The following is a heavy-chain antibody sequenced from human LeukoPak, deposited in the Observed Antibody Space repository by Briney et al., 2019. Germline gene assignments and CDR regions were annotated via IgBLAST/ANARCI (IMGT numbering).Heavy chain of an antibody. V-gene: IGHV4-30-2*01. Sequence: SQTLSLTCTVSGGSISSGGYYWSWIRQPPGKGLEWIGYIYHSGSTYYNPSLKSRVTISVDRSKNQFSLKVTSVTAADTALYYCARRKVGTTGDFDYWGQGTLVTVSS. CDR3: ARRKVGTTGDFDY. CDR1: GGSISSGGYY. J-gene: IGHJ4*02. D-gene: IGHD1-26*01. CDR2: IYHSGST.